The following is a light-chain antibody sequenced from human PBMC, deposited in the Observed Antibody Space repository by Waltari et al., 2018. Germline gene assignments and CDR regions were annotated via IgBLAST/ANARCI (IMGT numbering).Light chain of an antibody. V-gene: IGLV1-47*01. J-gene: IGLJ2*01. CDR1: SSNIGSTH. CDR3: AAWDDTLSGVV. Sequence: QSVLTQSPSASAAPGQRVTIPCSGSSSNIGSTHVDWYQHAPGTAPKLLIYRNNQRPSGVPDRFSGSKSGTSASLAVSGLRSEDEADYYCAAWDDTLSGVVFGGGTKLTVL. CDR2: RNN.